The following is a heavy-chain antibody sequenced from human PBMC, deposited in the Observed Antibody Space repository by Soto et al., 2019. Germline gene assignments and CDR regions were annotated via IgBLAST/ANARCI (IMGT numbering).Heavy chain of an antibody. D-gene: IGHD1-26*01. V-gene: IGHV1-18*04. Sequence: ASVKVSCKTSGYTFTTYGINWVRQAPGQGLEWMAWISPYNGNTHYAQKFQGRLTMITDTSTSTSYMDLRSPRPDDTAVYYCARDSGTYAFDYWGQGTLVTVSS. J-gene: IGHJ4*02. CDR3: ARDSGTYAFDY. CDR2: ISPYNGNT. CDR1: GYTFTTYG.